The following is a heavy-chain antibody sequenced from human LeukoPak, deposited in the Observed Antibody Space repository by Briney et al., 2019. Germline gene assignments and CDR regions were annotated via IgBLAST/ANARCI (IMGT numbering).Heavy chain of an antibody. CDR1: GGSISSSY. CDR3: ARSGYSGSFCFDS. V-gene: IGHV4-4*07. CDR2: ISSSGST. D-gene: IGHD3-10*01. Sequence: PSETLSLTCSVSGGSISSSYWSWVRQPAGRGLEWMGRISSSGSTNYNPSLESRITMSVDMSNNQFSLKLTSMTAADTAVYYCARSGYSGSFCFDSWGQGNLVTVSS. J-gene: IGHJ4*02.